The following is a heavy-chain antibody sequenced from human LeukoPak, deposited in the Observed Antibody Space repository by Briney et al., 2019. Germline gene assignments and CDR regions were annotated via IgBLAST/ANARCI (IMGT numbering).Heavy chain of an antibody. V-gene: IGHV4-30-2*01. D-gene: IGHD3-9*01. CDR1: GGSISSGGYY. J-gene: IGHJ4*02. CDR2: IYHSGST. CDR3: ARVVTSRREQGYYDILTGYYSYYFDY. Sequence: SQTLSLTCTVSGGSISSGGYYWSWIRQPPGKGLEWIGYIYHSGSTYYNPSLKSRVTISVDRSKNQFSLKLSSVTAADTAVYYCARVVTSRREQGYYDILTGYYSYYFDYWGQGTLVTVSS.